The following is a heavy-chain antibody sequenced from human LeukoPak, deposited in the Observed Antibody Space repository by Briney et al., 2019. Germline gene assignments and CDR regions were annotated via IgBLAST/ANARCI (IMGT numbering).Heavy chain of an antibody. CDR2: IRSKTVGGTT. CDR1: GFIFTNAW. V-gene: IGHV3-15*01. D-gene: IGHD1-20*01. Sequence: GGSLGLSCAASGFIFTNAWMSWVRQTPGKGLEWVGRIRSKTVGGTTDYAAPVKGRFTVSGDDSKNTFYLEMNSLKTEDTAVYYCTTDRGISGTTDLDYWGQGTLVTVSS. J-gene: IGHJ4*02. CDR3: TTDRGISGTTDLDY.